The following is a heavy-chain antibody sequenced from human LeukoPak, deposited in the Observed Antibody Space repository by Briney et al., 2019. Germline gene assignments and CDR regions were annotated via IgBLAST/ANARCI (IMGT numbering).Heavy chain of an antibody. J-gene: IGHJ4*02. CDR2: IYYSGST. Sequence: SETLSLTCTVSGGSISSSSYYWGWIRQPPGKGLEWVGSIYYSGSTYYNPSLKSRVTISVDTSKNQFSLKLSSVTAADTAVYYCARRIVQREFDYWGQGTLVTVSS. CDR1: GGSISSSSYY. D-gene: IGHD1-1*01. CDR3: ARRIVQREFDY. V-gene: IGHV4-39*01.